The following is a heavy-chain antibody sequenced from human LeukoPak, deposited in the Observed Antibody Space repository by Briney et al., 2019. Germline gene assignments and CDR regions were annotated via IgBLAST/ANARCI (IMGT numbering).Heavy chain of an antibody. CDR3: AGLVLDY. J-gene: IGHJ4*02. D-gene: IGHD6-19*01. V-gene: IGHV3-11*04. CDR1: GFTFSNAW. CDR2: ISGSGSTI. Sequence: GGSLRLLRAVSGFTFSNAWMSWVRQAPGKGLEWVSYISGSGSTIYYTDSVKGRFTISRDNAKNSLYLQMNSLRAEDTAVYYCAGLVLDYWGEGKLVSVSS.